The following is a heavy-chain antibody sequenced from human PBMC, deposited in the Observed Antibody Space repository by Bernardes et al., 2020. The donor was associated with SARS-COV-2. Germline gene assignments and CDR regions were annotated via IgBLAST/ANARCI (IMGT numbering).Heavy chain of an antibody. Sequence: ASVKVSCKASSYTFTSYGISWVRQAPGQGLEWMGWISAYNGNTNYAQKLQGRVTMTTDTSTSTAYMELRSLRSDDTAVYYCAREGWIFHTIPTQFDYWGQGTLVTVSS. D-gene: IGHD2-2*03. V-gene: IGHV1-18*01. CDR1: SYTFTSYG. J-gene: IGHJ4*02. CDR3: AREGWIFHTIPTQFDY. CDR2: ISAYNGNT.